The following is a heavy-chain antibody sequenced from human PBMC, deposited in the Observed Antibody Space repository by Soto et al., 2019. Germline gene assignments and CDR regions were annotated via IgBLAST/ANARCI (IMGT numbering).Heavy chain of an antibody. CDR2: IYYSGST. D-gene: IGHD3-9*01. CDR3: ARDSYDILTGYEERPDDAFDI. J-gene: IGHJ3*02. V-gene: IGHV4-31*03. Sequence: PSETLSLTCTVSGGSISSGGYYWSWIRQHPGKGLEWIGYIYYSGSTYYNPSLKSRVTISVDTSKNQFSLKLSSVTAADTAVYNCARDSYDILTGYEERPDDAFDIWGQGTMVTVSS. CDR1: GGSISSGGYY.